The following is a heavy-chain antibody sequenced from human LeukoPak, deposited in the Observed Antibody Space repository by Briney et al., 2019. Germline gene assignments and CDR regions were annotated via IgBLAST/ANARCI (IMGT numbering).Heavy chain of an antibody. CDR2: IYYSGST. V-gene: IGHV4-59*01. Sequence: PSETLSLTCTVSGGSISRYYWSWIRQPPGKGLEWIGYIYYSGSTNYNPSLKSRVTISVDTSKNQFSLKLSSVTAADTAVYSCARGQLVPDNWFDPWGQGTLVTVSS. J-gene: IGHJ5*02. D-gene: IGHD6-13*01. CDR3: ARGQLVPDNWFDP. CDR1: GGSISRYY.